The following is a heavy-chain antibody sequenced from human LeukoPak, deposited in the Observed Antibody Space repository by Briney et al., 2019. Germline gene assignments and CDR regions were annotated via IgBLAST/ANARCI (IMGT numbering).Heavy chain of an antibody. CDR3: ARDRGRDGYNFDY. D-gene: IGHD5-24*01. CDR2: ISSSSSTM. J-gene: IGHJ4*02. Sequence: PGGSLRLSCAASGFTFSSSSMNWVRQAPGKGLEWVSYISSSSSTMYYADSVKGRFTISRANAKNSLYLQMNSLRAEDTAVYYCARDRGRDGYNFDYWGQGTLVTVSS. CDR1: GFTFSSSS. V-gene: IGHV3-48*01.